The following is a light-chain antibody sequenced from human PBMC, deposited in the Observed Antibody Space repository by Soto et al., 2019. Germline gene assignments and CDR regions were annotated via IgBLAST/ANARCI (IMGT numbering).Light chain of an antibody. Sequence: DIQITQSPSTLSGSVGDRVTITCRASQTISSWLAWYTQKPGKAPKLLIYKASTLKSGVPSRFSGSGAGTEFTRTISSLQPDDVATYYCRHYNSYSEAFGQGTKVDIK. CDR3: RHYNSYSEA. V-gene: IGKV1-5*03. J-gene: IGKJ1*01. CDR1: QTISSW. CDR2: KAS.